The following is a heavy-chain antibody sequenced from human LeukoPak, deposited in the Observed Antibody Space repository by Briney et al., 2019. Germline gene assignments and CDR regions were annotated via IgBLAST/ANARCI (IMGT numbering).Heavy chain of an antibody. J-gene: IGHJ3*02. CDR1: GGSISSYY. CDR3: ARYGLLRLADINGFEI. V-gene: IGHV4-59*12. Sequence: ETLSLTCTVSGGSISSYYWSWIRQPPGKGLEWIGYIYYSGSTNYNPSLKSRVTISVDTSKNQFSLKLSSVTAADTAVYYCARYGLLRLADINGFEIWGQGTMVSVSS. D-gene: IGHD2-15*01. CDR2: IYYSGST.